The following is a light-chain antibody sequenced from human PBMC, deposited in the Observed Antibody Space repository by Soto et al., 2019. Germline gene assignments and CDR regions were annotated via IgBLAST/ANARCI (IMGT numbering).Light chain of an antibody. J-gene: IGLJ3*02. CDR3: GTWDSGLGVWV. CDR1: KSNIGAGDN. Sequence: QSVLTQPPSVSGAPGQTVTISCTGSKSNIGAGDNVHWYRQLPGTAPRLFIYDNIKRPSGIPDRFSGSKSGTSATLGITGLQTGDEADYYCGTWDSGLGVWVFGGGTKLTVL. CDR2: DNI. V-gene: IGLV1-51*01.